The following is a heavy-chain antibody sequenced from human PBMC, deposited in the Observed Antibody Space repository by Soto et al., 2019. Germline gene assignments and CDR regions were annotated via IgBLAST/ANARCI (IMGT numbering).Heavy chain of an antibody. J-gene: IGHJ4*02. CDR3: AKPHPHYYDSSGYYWSFDY. D-gene: IGHD3-22*01. CDR1: GFTFSSYA. Sequence: WVSLRLSWAASGFTFSSYAMSWVRQAPGKGLEWVSAISGSGGSTYYADSVKGRFTISRDNSKNTLYLQMNSLRAEDTAVYYCAKPHPHYYDSSGYYWSFDYWGQGTLVTVSS. V-gene: IGHV3-23*01. CDR2: ISGSGGST.